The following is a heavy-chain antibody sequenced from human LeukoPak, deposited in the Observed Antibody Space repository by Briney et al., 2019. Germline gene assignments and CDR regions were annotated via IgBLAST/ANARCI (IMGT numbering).Heavy chain of an antibody. Sequence: SETLSLTCTVSGGSISGYYWSWIRQPAGKGLEWIGRIYTSGSTNYNPSLKSRVTMSVDTSKNQFPLKLSSVTAADTAVYYCARDLWIQLWSPERAFDIWGQGTMVTVSS. CDR3: ARDLWIQLWSPERAFDI. D-gene: IGHD5-18*01. V-gene: IGHV4-4*07. CDR2: IYTSGST. J-gene: IGHJ3*02. CDR1: GGSISGYY.